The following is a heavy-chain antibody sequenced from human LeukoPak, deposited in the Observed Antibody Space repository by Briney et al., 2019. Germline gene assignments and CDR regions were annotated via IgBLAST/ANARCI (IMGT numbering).Heavy chain of an antibody. J-gene: IGHJ3*02. CDR2: IYHSGST. CDR3: AREDEAFDI. CDR1: GGSISSGGYS. Sequence: SETLSLTCAVSGGSISSGGYSWSWIRQPPGKGLEWIGYIYHSGSTYYNPSLKSRVTITVDTSKNEFSLKMSSVTAADTVVYYCAREDEAFDIWGQGTMVTVSS. V-gene: IGHV4-30-2*01.